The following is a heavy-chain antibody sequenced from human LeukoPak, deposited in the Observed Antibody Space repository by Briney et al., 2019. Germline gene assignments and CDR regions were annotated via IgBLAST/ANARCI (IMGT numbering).Heavy chain of an antibody. CDR2: IYYSGST. CDR3: ARDGPRGAFDI. J-gene: IGHJ3*02. V-gene: IGHV4-31*03. D-gene: IGHD3-10*01. CDR1: GGPISSGGYY. Sequence: PSQTLSLTCTVSGGPISSGGYYWSWIRQHPGEGLEWIGYIYYSGSTYYNPSLKSRVTISVDTSKNQFSLKLSSVTAADTAVYYCARDGPRGAFDIWGQGTMVTVSS.